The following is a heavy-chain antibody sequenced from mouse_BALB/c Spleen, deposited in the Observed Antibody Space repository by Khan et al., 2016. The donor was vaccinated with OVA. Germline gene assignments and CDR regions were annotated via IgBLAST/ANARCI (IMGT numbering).Heavy chain of an antibody. D-gene: IGHD1-1*01. CDR3: ARLAYYYNSEGFAY. Sequence: EVELVESGGVLVKPGGSLKLSCAASGFTFSTYGVSWVRQIPDKRLEWVATISSGGSYTYYPDSVKGRFTISRDNAKNTLYLQMNSLNSEDTAMYYCARLAYYYNSEGFAYWGQGTLVTVSA. CDR1: GFTFSTYG. V-gene: IGHV5-6*01. J-gene: IGHJ3*01. CDR2: ISSGGSYT.